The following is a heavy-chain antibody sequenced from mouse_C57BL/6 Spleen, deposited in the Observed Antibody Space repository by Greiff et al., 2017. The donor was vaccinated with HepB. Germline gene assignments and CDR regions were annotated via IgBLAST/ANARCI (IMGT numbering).Heavy chain of an antibody. J-gene: IGHJ2*01. Sequence: QVQLKQSGAELARPGASVKMSCKASGYTFTSYTMHWVKQRPGQGLEWIGYINPSSGYTKYNQKFKDKATLTADKSSSTAYMQLSSLTSEDSAVYYCVYYGSSPIWGQGTTLTVSS. D-gene: IGHD1-1*01. CDR3: VYYGSSPI. V-gene: IGHV1-4*01. CDR2: INPSSGYT. CDR1: GYTFTSYT.